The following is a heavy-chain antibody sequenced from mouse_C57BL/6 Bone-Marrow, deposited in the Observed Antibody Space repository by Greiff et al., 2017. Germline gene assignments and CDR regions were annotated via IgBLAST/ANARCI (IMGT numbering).Heavy chain of an antibody. CDR2: INPGSGGT. CDR1: GYAFTNYL. V-gene: IGHV1-54*01. CDR3: TRAGYGDYLYYFDD. Sequence: QVQLQQSGAELVRPGPSVKVSCKASGYAFTNYLIEWVKQRPGQGLEWIGVINPGSGGTNYNEKFKGKATLTADKSSSTAYMQLSSLTSAYSAVYFCTRAGYGDYLYYFDDWGQGTTLTVSS. D-gene: IGHD2-13*01. J-gene: IGHJ2*01.